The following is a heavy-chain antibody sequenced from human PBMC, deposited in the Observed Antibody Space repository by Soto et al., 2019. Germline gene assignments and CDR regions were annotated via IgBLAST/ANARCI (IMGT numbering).Heavy chain of an antibody. CDR2: IYYSGST. V-gene: IGHV4-39*01. CDR3: ARLTHEFATVRTNWFDP. D-gene: IGHD4-17*01. J-gene: IGHJ5*02. CDR1: GGSISSRSYY. Sequence: QLQLQESGPGLVKPSETLSLTCTVSGGSISSRSYYWGWIRQPPEKGLEWIGGIYYSGSTYYNPSLKSRVTISVDTSKNQFSLKLSSVTAADTAVYYCARLTHEFATVRTNWFDPWGQGTLVTVSS.